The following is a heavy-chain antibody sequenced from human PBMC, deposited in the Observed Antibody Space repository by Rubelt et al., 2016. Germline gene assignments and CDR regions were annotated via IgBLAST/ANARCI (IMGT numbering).Heavy chain of an antibody. D-gene: IGHD4-23*01. CDR1: GFSFDDYA. CDR3: TRQADSGNHFDY. Sequence: RGRSLRLSCAASGFSFDDYAMHWVRQAPGKGLEWVSGITSKSGKTDDADSVKGRFTISRDNAKNLLYLEMHSLRAEDTALYYCTRQADSGNHFDYWGQGTMVTVSS. J-gene: IGHJ4*02. V-gene: IGHV3-9*01. CDR2: ITSKSGKT.